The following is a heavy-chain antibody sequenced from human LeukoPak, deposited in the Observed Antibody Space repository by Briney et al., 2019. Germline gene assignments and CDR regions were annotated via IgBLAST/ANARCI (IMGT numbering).Heavy chain of an antibody. CDR2: ISYDGSSK. J-gene: IGHJ5*02. CDR1: GFTFSSYG. CDR3: AKELGIFGPNKGWFDP. Sequence: PGGSLRLSCAASGFTFSSYGMHRVRQAPGKGLEWVAIISYDGSSKYYADSVKGRFTISRDNSKNTLYLQMNSLRAEDTAVYYCAKELGIFGPNKGWFDPWGQGTLVTVSS. V-gene: IGHV3-30-3*01. D-gene: IGHD3/OR15-3a*01.